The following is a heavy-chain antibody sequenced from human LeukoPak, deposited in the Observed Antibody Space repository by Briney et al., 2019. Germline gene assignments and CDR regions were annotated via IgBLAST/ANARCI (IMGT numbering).Heavy chain of an antibody. V-gene: IGHV3-48*01. D-gene: IGHD5-12*01. Sequence: GGSLRLSCAASGFTFSSYSMNWVRQAPGKGLEWVSYISSSSSTIYYADSVKGRFTISRDYAKNSLYLQMNSLRAEDTAVYYCARDGGAPWLRSGYYFDYWGQGTLVTVSS. CDR1: GFTFSSYS. CDR3: ARDGGAPWLRSGYYFDY. CDR2: ISSSSSTI. J-gene: IGHJ4*02.